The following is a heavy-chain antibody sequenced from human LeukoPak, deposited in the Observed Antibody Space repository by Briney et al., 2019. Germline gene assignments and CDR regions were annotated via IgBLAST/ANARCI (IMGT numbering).Heavy chain of an antibody. CDR3: ASSGPMNYGDCY. V-gene: IGHV3-74*01. CDR1: GFTFSSYW. Sequence: GGSLRLSCAASGFTFSSYWMHWVRQAPGKGLVWVSRTNSDGSSTSYADSVKGRFTISRDNAKNTLYLQMNSLRAEDTAVYYCASSGPMNYGDCYWGQGTLVTVSS. J-gene: IGHJ4*02. D-gene: IGHD4-17*01. CDR2: TNSDGSST.